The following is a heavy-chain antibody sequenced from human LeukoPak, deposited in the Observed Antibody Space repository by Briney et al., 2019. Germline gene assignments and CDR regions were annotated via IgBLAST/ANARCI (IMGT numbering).Heavy chain of an antibody. Sequence: SETLSLTCTVSGGSISSYYWSWIRQPPGKGLEWIGYIYTSGSTNYNPSLKRRVTISVDTSKNQFSLKLSSVTAADTAVYYCAMISSSWTYWGQGTLVTVSS. CDR2: IYTSGST. D-gene: IGHD6-13*01. CDR1: GGSISSYY. V-gene: IGHV4-4*09. J-gene: IGHJ4*02. CDR3: AMISSSWTY.